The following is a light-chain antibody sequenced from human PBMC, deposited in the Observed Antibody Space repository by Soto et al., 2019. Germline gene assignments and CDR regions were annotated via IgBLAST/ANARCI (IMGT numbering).Light chain of an antibody. CDR2: DVS. J-gene: IGLJ1*01. Sequence: QSALTQPASVSGSPGQSITITCTGTISDVGVYNYVSWYQHHPGKAPKLMIFDVSYRPSGVSNRFSGSKSGNTASMTISGLQGEDEADYYCSSYTSSATYLFGSGTKLTVL. CDR1: ISDVGVYNY. V-gene: IGLV2-14*03. CDR3: SSYTSSATYL.